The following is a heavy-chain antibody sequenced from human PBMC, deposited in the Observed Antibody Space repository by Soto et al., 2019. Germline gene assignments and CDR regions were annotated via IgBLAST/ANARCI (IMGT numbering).Heavy chain of an antibody. CDR2: INSDGTST. CDR1: GFTFSNYW. CDR3: ASGRNTRTYYWYFDL. J-gene: IGHJ2*01. D-gene: IGHD2-15*01. V-gene: IGHV3-74*01. Sequence: GGSLRLSCAASGFTFSNYWMHWVRQAPGKGLVWVSRINSDGTSTNYADSVKGRFTISRDNAKNTLYLQMNSLRAEDTAIYYCASGRNTRTYYWYFDLWGRGTLVTVSS.